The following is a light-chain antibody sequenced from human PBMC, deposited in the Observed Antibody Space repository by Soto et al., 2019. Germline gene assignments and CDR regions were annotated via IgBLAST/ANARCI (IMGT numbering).Light chain of an antibody. J-gene: IGKJ5*01. V-gene: IGKV1-5*03. CDR1: QSISSW. CDR3: QQYNSYHIT. Sequence: DIQMTQSPSTLSASVGDRVTITCRASQSISSWLAWYQQKPGKAPKLLIYKASSLESGVPSRFSGSGSGTEFTLTISSLQPDDFATYYCQQYNSYHITFGQGTRLDIK. CDR2: KAS.